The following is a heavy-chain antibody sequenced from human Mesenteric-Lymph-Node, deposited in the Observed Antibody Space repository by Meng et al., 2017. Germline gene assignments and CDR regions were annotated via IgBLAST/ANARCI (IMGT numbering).Heavy chain of an antibody. J-gene: IGHJ4*02. CDR3: ARNVPGTSAYYD. Sequence: GQVQGSGPGLVKPSGTLSLTCAVSGGSISSSNWWSWVRQPPGKGLEWIGEIYHSGSTNYNPSLKSRVTMSVDTSKNQFSLNLNSVTAVDTAVYYCARNVPGTSAYYDWGQGTLVTVSS. CDR2: IYHSGST. D-gene: IGHD3-22*01. V-gene: IGHV4-4*02. CDR1: GGSISSSNW.